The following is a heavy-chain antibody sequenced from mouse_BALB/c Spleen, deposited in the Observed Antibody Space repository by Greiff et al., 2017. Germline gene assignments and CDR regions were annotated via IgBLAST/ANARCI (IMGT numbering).Heavy chain of an antibody. CDR3: ARYGNALFDV. CDR1: GYTFTSYW. V-gene: IGHV1-7*01. CDR2: INPSTGYT. Sequence: QVQLKQSGAELAKPGASVKMSCKASGYTFTSYWMHWVKQRPGQGLEWIGYINPSTGYTEYNQKFKDKATLTADKSSSTAYMQLSSLTSEDSAVYYCARYGNALFDVWGAGTTVTVSS. J-gene: IGHJ1*01. D-gene: IGHD2-1*01.